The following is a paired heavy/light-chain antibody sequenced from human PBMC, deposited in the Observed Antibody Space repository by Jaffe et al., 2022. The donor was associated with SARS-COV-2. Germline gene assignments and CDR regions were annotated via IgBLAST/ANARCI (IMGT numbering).Heavy chain of an antibody. CDR1: GGSISSVDYY. Sequence: QVQLQESGPGLVKPSQTLSLTCTVSGGSISSVDYYWSWIRQRPGKGLEWIGYIYYSGITYYNPSLESRVTISVDTSKDQFSLNLSSVTAADTAVYFCARTYSYSYAGDSYFDRWGQGALVTVSS. J-gene: IGHJ4*02. CDR2: IYYSGIT. D-gene: IGHD5-18*01. CDR3: ARTYSYSYAGDSYFDR. V-gene: IGHV4-31*03.
Light chain of an antibody. Sequence: SVLTQPPSVSAAPGQKVTISCSGSGSNIGNNYVSWYQQLPGTAPKLLIYDNDRRPSGIPARFSGSKSGTSATLGITGLQTGDEADYYCGTWDISLSAGVFGPGTKVTVL. CDR1: GSNIGNNY. CDR3: GTWDISLSAGV. J-gene: IGLJ1*01. V-gene: IGLV1-51*01. CDR2: DND.